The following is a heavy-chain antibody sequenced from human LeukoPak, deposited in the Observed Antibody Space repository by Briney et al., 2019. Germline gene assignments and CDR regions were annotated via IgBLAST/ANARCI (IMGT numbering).Heavy chain of an antibody. D-gene: IGHD3-10*01. V-gene: IGHV3-30*01. CDR2: ISYDGSNK. CDR1: GFTFSSYA. Sequence: GRSLRLSCAASGFTFSSYAMHWVRQAPGKGLEWVAVISYDGSNKYYADSVKGRFTISRDNSKNTLYLQMNSLRAEDTAVYYCARVYRFGELLSGGYWGQGILVTVSS. J-gene: IGHJ4*02. CDR3: ARVYRFGELLSGGY.